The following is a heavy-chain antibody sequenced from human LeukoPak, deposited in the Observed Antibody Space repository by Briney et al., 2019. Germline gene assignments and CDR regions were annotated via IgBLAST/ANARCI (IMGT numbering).Heavy chain of an antibody. V-gene: IGHV4-59*01. CDR3: ARDISAAGTLGAFDI. Sequence: PSETLSLTCAVYGGSFSGYYWSWIRQPPGKGLEWIGYIYYSGSTNYNPSLKSRVTISVDTSKNQFSLKLSSVTAADTAVYYCARDISAAGTLGAFDIWGQGTMVTVSS. J-gene: IGHJ3*02. CDR1: GGSFSGYY. D-gene: IGHD6-13*01. CDR2: IYYSGST.